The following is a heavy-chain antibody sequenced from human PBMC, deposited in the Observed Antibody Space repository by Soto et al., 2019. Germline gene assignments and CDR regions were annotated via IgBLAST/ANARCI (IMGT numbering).Heavy chain of an antibody. Sequence: MASETLSLTCTVSGGSISSYYWSWIRQPPGKGLEWIGYIYYSGSTNYNPSLKSRVTISVDTSKNQFSLKLSSVTAADTAVYYCARGIVGANYDAFDIWGQGTMVTVSS. CDR3: ARGIVGANYDAFDI. J-gene: IGHJ3*02. D-gene: IGHD1-26*01. V-gene: IGHV4-59*01. CDR1: GGSISSYY. CDR2: IYYSGST.